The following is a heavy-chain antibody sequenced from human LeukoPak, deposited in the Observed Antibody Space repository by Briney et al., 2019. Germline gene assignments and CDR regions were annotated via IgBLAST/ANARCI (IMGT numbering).Heavy chain of an antibody. Sequence: PSETPSLTCTVSGGSISSYCWNWIRQPPGQGLECIGYMSVTASTNYNPSHKSRVIISVDTSKNQFSLKVRSSTAAYTAVYYCVRSKSGTYGWFDPWGQGTLVTVSS. J-gene: IGHJ5*02. CDR3: VRSKSGTYGWFDP. V-gene: IGHV4-59*01. CDR2: MSVTAST. D-gene: IGHD4-17*01. CDR1: GGSISSYC.